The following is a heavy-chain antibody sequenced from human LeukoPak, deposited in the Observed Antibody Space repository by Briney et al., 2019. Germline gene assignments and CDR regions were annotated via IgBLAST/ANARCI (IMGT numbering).Heavy chain of an antibody. Sequence: PGGSLRLSCAASGFTFSSYAMSWVRQAPGKGLEWVSAISGSGGSTYYADSVKGRFTISRDDSKNTLYLQMNSLRAEDTAVYYCAKDKRMDYGDYVGVSVLFDIWGQGTMVTVSS. D-gene: IGHD4-17*01. CDR1: GFTFSSYA. J-gene: IGHJ3*02. CDR2: ISGSGGST. V-gene: IGHV3-23*01. CDR3: AKDKRMDYGDYVGVSVLFDI.